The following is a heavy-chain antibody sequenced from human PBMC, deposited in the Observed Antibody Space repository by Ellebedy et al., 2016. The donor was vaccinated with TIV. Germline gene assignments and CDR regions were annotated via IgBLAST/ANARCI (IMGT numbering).Heavy chain of an antibody. CDR3: AKYSSSSGWDP. D-gene: IGHD6-6*01. CDR1: GGTFSHYT. Sequence: AASVKVSCKASGGTFSHYTIRWVRQAPGQGLEWMGRIIPILGIANYAQKFQGRVTITADKSTSTAYLELSSLRSDDTAVYYCAKYSSSSGWDPWGQGTLVTVSS. V-gene: IGHV1-69*02. J-gene: IGHJ5*02. CDR2: IIPILGIA.